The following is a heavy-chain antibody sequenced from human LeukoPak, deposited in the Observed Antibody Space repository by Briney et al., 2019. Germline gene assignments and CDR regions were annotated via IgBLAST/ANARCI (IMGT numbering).Heavy chain of an antibody. D-gene: IGHD3-22*01. V-gene: IGHV3-23*01. J-gene: IGHJ4*02. Sequence: GGSLRLSCAASGFTFTNAWMSWVRQAPGKGLEWVSDISGTGANTYYADSVKGRFTISRDNSKNTLYLQMNSLRAEDTAVYYCARISSDSISYYDHWGQGTLVTVSS. CDR2: ISGTGANT. CDR1: GFTFTNAW. CDR3: ARISSDSISYYDH.